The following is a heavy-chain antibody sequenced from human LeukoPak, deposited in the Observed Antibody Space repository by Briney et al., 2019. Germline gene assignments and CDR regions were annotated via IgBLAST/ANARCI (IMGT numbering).Heavy chain of an antibody. Sequence: SETLSLTCTVSGYSISSGYYWSWIRQPPGKGLEWIGEINHSGSTNYNPSLKSRVTISVDPSKNQFSLKLSSVTAADTAVYYCARTTVVTSWFDPWGQGTLVTVSS. CDR3: ARTTVVTSWFDP. V-gene: IGHV4-38-2*02. J-gene: IGHJ5*02. CDR1: GYSISSGYY. D-gene: IGHD4-23*01. CDR2: INHSGST.